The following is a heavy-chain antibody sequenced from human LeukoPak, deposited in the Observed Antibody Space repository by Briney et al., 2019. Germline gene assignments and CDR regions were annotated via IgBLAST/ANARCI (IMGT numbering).Heavy chain of an antibody. V-gene: IGHV3-13*01. CDR1: GFTFSSYD. CDR3: ARVTVGNPCVLFDY. J-gene: IGHJ4*02. CDR2: ILTAGDT. Sequence: GGYLRLYCAASGFTFSSYDMHLVRQATGKGLEWVSAILTAGDTYYPGSVKGRFTISRENAKNSLYLQMNSLRAGDTAVYYCARVTVGNPCVLFDYWGQGTLVTVSS. D-gene: IGHD4-23*01.